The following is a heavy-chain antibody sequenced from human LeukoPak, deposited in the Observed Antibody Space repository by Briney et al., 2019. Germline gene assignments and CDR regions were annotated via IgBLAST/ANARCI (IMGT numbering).Heavy chain of an antibody. V-gene: IGHV4-34*04. CDR3: ATTAAGTGDWFDP. J-gene: IGHJ5*02. D-gene: IGHD6-13*01. CDR1: GGSFSGYY. CDR2: INHSGST. Sequence: PSETLSLTCAVYGGSFSGYYWSWIRQPPGKGLEWVGEINHSGSTNHNPSLKSRATISVDTSKNQFSLKLSSVTAADTAVYYCATTAAGTGDWFDPWGQGTLVTVSS.